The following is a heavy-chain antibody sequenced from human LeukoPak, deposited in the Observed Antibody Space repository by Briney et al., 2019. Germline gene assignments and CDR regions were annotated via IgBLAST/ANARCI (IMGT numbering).Heavy chain of an antibody. CDR2: ISDSRDYK. V-gene: IGHV3-21*01. CDR1: GFTFSSHS. D-gene: IGHD4-11*01. Sequence: GGSLRLSCAASGFTFSSHSMNWVRQAPGKGLEWVSSISDSRDYKYYADSVKGRFTISTDDAKKSVSLQMNSLRAEDTAVYYCARGGKLDYPFDYRGQGTLVTVSS. J-gene: IGHJ4*02. CDR3: ARGGKLDYPFDY.